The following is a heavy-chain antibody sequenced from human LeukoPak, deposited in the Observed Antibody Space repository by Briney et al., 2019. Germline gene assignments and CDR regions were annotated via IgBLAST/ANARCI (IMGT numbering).Heavy chain of an antibody. CDR1: GYSFTSYW. D-gene: IGHD3-22*01. Sequence: GESLKISCKGSGYSFTSYWIGWVRQMPGKGLEWMGIIYPVDSDTRYSPSFQGQVTTSAHKSISTAYLQWSSLKASDTAMYYCARMEYYYDSSGYELDYWGQGTLVTVSS. J-gene: IGHJ4*02. CDR2: IYPVDSDT. V-gene: IGHV5-51*01. CDR3: ARMEYYYDSSGYELDY.